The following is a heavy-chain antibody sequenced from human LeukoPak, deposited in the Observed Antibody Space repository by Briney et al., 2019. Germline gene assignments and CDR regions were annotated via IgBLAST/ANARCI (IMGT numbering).Heavy chain of an antibody. CDR2: IIPILGTA. J-gene: IGHJ6*02. Sequence: SVKVSCKASGGTFSSYAISWVRQAPGQGLEWMGRIIPILGTANFAQKFQGRVTITADNSTNIAYMEVSSLRSADTAVYYCARDKGYYDSSGYKDYYYGMDVWGQGTTVTVSS. CDR1: GGTFSSYA. V-gene: IGHV1-69*04. D-gene: IGHD3-22*01. CDR3: ARDKGYYDSSGYKDYYYGMDV.